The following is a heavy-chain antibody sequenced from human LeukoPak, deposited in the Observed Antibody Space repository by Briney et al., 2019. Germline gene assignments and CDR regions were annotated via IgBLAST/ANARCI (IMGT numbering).Heavy chain of an antibody. CDR3: ATANSGSYGSDAFDI. Sequence: GASVKVSCKVSGYTLTELSMHWVRQAPGKGLEWMGGFDPEDGETIYAQKFQGRVTMTEDTSTDTAYMELSSLRSEDTAVYYCATANSGSYGSDAFDIWGQGTMVTVSS. CDR1: GYTLTELS. J-gene: IGHJ3*02. V-gene: IGHV1-24*01. CDR2: FDPEDGET. D-gene: IGHD1-26*01.